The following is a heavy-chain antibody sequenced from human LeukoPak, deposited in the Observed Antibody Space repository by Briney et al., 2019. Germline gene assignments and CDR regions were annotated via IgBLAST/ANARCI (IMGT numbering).Heavy chain of an antibody. D-gene: IGHD2-2*01. J-gene: IGHJ6*03. CDR1: GGSFSGYY. V-gene: IGHV4-34*01. CDR2: INHSGST. CDR3: ARVSVEYCSSTSCYASTTYYYYYMDV. Sequence: PSETLSLTCAVYGGSFSGYYWSWIRQPPGKGLEWIGEINHSGSTNYNPSLKSRVTISVDTSKNQFSLKLSSVTAADTAVYYCARVSVEYCSSTSCYASTTYYYYYMDVWGKGTTVTISS.